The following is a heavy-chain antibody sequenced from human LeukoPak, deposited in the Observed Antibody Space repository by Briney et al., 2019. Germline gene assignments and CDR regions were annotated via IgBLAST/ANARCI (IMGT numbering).Heavy chain of an antibody. CDR1: VFTSRSYA. V-gene: IGHV3-23*01. Sequence: GGSLRHSCAASVFTSRSYAMSWVRQAPGEGLEWVSPITGSGSSTYYADSAKGRFTISRDNSKNTLYLQMNSLRAEDSVVYYCATYARYFDYWGQGTLVTVSS. CDR3: ATYARYFDY. CDR2: ITGSGSST. J-gene: IGHJ4*02.